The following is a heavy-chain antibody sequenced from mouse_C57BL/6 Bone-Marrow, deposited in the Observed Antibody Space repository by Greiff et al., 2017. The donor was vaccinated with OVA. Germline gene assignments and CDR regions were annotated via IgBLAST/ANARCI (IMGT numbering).Heavy chain of an antibody. J-gene: IGHJ2*01. CDR3: ARYKGRVAVDYFDY. V-gene: IGHV7-3*01. Sequence: EVMLVESGGGLVQPGDSLSLSCAASGFTFTNYYMSWVRQPPGKALESLAFIRNKPNGSTTEYSASVKGRFTISRDNSQSILYLQMNALRAEDSATYYGARYKGRVAVDYFDYWGQGTALTVSS. D-gene: IGHD1-1*01. CDR2: IRNKPNGSTT. CDR1: GFTFTNYY.